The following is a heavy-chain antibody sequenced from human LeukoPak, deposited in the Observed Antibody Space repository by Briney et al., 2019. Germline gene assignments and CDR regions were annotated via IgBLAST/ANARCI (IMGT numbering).Heavy chain of an antibody. V-gene: IGHV4-39*01. CDR2: IYYSGTT. CDR1: GGSINY. CDR3: ASIAAAGTGGRNDY. Sequence: ETLSLTCTVSGGSINYGGWIRQPPGKGLEWIGSIYYSGTTYYNPSLKSRVTISVDTSKNQFSLKLSSVTAADTAVYYCASIAAAGTGGRNDYWGQGTLVTVSS. J-gene: IGHJ4*02. D-gene: IGHD6-13*01.